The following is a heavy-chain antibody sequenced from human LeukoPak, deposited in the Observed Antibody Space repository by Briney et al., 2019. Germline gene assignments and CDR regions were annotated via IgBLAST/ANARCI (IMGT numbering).Heavy chain of an antibody. CDR1: GFTFSAFG. CDR2: ITKSGDST. D-gene: IGHD1-26*01. V-gene: IGHV3-23*01. Sequence: GGSLRLSCAASGFTFSAFGMNWVRQAPGKGLEWVSTITKSGDSTYYVDSVKGRFTISRDNSKNTLYLQMNSLRAEDTAVYYCAREGQVGATRFDYWGQGTLVTVSS. CDR3: AREGQVGATRFDY. J-gene: IGHJ4*02.